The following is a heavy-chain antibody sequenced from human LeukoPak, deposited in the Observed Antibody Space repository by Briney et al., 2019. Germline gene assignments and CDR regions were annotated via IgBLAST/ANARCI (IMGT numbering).Heavy chain of an antibody. CDR1: GFTFSSYW. V-gene: IGHV3-7*01. J-gene: IGHJ4*02. D-gene: IGHD5-24*01. CDR3: AREGDGYNSPIDY. CDR2: IKQDGSEK. Sequence: PGGSLRLSCAASGFTFSSYWMSWVRQAPGKGLEWVANIKQDGSEKYYVDSVKGRFTISRDNAKNSLYPQMNSLRAEDTAVYYCAREGDGYNSPIDYWGQGTLVTVSS.